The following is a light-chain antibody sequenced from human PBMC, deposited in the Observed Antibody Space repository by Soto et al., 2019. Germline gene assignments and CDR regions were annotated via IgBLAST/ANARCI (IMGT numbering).Light chain of an antibody. CDR3: AAWDDSLIGSVV. J-gene: IGLJ2*01. CDR2: RNN. V-gene: IGLV1-47*01. Sequence: QSALTQPPSASGTPGQRVTISCSGSSSNIGSNYVYWYQQLPGTAPKLLIYRNNQRPSGVPDRFSGSKSGTSASLAISGLRSEDEADYYCAAWDDSLIGSVVFGGGTQLTV. CDR1: SSNIGSNY.